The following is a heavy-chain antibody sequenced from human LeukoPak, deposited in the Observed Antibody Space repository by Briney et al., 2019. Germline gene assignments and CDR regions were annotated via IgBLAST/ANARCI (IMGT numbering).Heavy chain of an antibody. D-gene: IGHD3-10*01. CDR3: ARGSRITMVRGVSPGDY. Sequence: SVKVSCKASGGTFSSYAISWVRQAPGQGLEWMGRIIPILGIANYAQKFQGRVTITADKSTSTAYMELSSLRSEDTAVYYCARGSRITMVRGVSPGDYWGQGTLVTVSS. CDR2: IIPILGIA. J-gene: IGHJ4*02. V-gene: IGHV1-69*04. CDR1: GGTFSSYA.